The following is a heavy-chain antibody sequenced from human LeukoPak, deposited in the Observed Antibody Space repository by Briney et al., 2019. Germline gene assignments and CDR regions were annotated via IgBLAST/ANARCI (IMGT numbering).Heavy chain of an antibody. J-gene: IGHJ4*02. V-gene: IGHV3-9*01. CDR1: GYTFDDYA. CDR3: AKGHTYGLGESYLDF. Sequence: GGSLRLSCEASGYTFDDYAMHWVRQAPGKGLECVSAISWNRGSIGYADSVKGRFTISRDNGKNSLYLQMNSLRTEDTALYYCAKGHTYGLGESYLDFWGQGTLVSVSS. CDR2: ISWNRGSI. D-gene: IGHD5-18*01.